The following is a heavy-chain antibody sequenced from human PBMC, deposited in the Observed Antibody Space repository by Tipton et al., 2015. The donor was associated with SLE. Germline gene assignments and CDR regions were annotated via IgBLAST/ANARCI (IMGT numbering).Heavy chain of an antibody. J-gene: IGHJ5*02. D-gene: IGHD3-10*01. Sequence: LSCAVYGGSFSGYYWSWLRQPPGKGLEWIGEINHSGSTNYNPSLKSRDTISVDTSKNQFSLKLSSVTAADTAVYYCARGDGSGSHNWFDPWGQGTLVTVSS. CDR1: GGSFSGYY. CDR2: INHSGST. V-gene: IGHV4-34*01. CDR3: ARGDGSGSHNWFDP.